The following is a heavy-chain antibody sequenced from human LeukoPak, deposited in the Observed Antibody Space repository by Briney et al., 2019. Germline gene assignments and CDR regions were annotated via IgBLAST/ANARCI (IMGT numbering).Heavy chain of an antibody. J-gene: IGHJ4*02. CDR3: ARWVLDY. D-gene: IGHD2-2*03. CDR2: INQDGREK. CDR1: GFTFSSYA. V-gene: IGHV3-7*05. Sequence: PGGSLRLSCAASGFTFSSYAMSWVRQAPGKGLEWVANINQDGREKNYVDSVRGRFIISRDNAKNSLYLQMNSLRVEDTAVYYCARWVLDYWGQGTLVTVSS.